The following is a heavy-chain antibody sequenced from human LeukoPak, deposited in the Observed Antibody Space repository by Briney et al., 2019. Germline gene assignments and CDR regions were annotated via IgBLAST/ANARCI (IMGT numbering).Heavy chain of an antibody. J-gene: IGHJ4*02. CDR3: ARVHWNYIDY. CDR1: GGSISSGGYY. D-gene: IGHD3-10*01. CDR2: IYHSGST. Sequence: SETLSLTCTVSGGSISSGGYYWSWIRQPPGKGLEWIGYIYHSGSTYYNPSLKSRVTISVDRSKNQFSLKLSSVTAADTAVYYCARVHWNYIDYWGQGTLVTVSS. V-gene: IGHV4-30-2*01.